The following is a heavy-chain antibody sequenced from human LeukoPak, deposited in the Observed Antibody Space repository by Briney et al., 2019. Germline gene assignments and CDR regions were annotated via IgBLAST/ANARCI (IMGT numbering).Heavy chain of an antibody. CDR1: GYFFTGYY. CDR2: INPNSGDT. J-gene: IGHJ6*03. Sequence: SVKVSCKASGYFFTGYYIHWVRQAPGQGLEWMGWINPNSGDTNYAQKFQGRVTMTRDTSIRTAYMELSGLISDDTAVYFCGRSDNYYYYMDVWGMGTTVTVSS. V-gene: IGHV1-2*02. CDR3: GRSDNYYYYMDV.